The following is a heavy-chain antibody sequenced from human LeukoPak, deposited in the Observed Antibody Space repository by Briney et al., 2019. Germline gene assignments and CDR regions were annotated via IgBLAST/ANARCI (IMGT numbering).Heavy chain of an antibody. Sequence: MSSETLYLTCAVSGGSISSGSYSWSWIRQPPGKGLEWIGYIYHSGSTFYNPSLKNRVTISVDRSKNQFSLKLSSVTAADTAVYYCARAPTGGGNSHFDYWGQGTLVTVSS. CDR3: ARAPTGGGNSHFDY. CDR1: GGSISSGSYS. D-gene: IGHD4-23*01. J-gene: IGHJ4*02. CDR2: IYHSGST. V-gene: IGHV4-30-2*01.